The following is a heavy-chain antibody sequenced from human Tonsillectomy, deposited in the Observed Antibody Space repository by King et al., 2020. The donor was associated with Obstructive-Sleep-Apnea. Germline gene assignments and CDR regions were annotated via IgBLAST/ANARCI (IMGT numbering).Heavy chain of an antibody. CDR2: IVVGSGDT. Sequence: QLVQSGPEVKKPGTSVKVSCKASGFTFTTSVVQWVRQARGQRLDWVGWIVVGSGDTTYAQKFQERVTITRDMSTRTAHMELNSLRFDDTAVYYCAAVGAVEASDIWGQGTMVTVSS. J-gene: IGHJ3*02. V-gene: IGHV1-58*01. D-gene: IGHD3-16*01. CDR3: AAVGAVEASDI. CDR1: GFTFTTSV.